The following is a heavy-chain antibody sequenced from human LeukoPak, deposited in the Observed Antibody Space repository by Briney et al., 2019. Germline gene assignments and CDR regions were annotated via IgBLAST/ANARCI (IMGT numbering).Heavy chain of an antibody. V-gene: IGHV3-21*01. CDR2: ISSSSSYI. J-gene: IGHJ6*02. D-gene: IGHD5-24*01. Sequence: GGSLRLSCAASGFTFSSYSMSWVRQAPGKGLEWVSSISSSSSYIYYADSVKGRFTISRDNAKNSLYLQMNSLRAEDTAVYYCARSGDGYNRYYYYYGMDVWGQGTTVTVSS. CDR3: ARSGDGYNRYYYYYGMDV. CDR1: GFTFSSYS.